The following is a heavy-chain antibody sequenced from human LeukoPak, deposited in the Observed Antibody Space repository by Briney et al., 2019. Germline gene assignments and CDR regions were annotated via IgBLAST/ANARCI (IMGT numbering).Heavy chain of an antibody. Sequence: GESLQISCKGSGYIFSTYWIAWVRQLPGKGLGWMGIIYPGDSDTRYSSSFQGQVTISADKSVSTAYLHWSSLKASDTAIYYCARPNITSYYDSRGSDAFDVWGQGTMVTVSS. CDR2: IYPGDSDT. J-gene: IGHJ3*01. CDR1: GYIFSTYW. D-gene: IGHD3-22*01. CDR3: ARPNITSYYDSRGSDAFDV. V-gene: IGHV5-51*01.